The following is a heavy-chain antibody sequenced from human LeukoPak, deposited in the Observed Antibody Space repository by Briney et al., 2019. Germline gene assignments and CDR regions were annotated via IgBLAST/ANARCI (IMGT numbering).Heavy chain of an antibody. J-gene: IGHJ4*02. Sequence: SETLSLTCTVSGGSISSSSYYWGWIRQPPGKGLEWIGSIYYSGSTYYNPSLKSRVTISVDTSKNQFSLKLSSVTAADTAVYYCASHLTYYYDSSGYYGVYRGQGTLVTVSS. V-gene: IGHV4-39*01. CDR1: GGSISSSSYY. CDR3: ASHLTYYYDSSGYYGVY. D-gene: IGHD3-22*01. CDR2: IYYSGST.